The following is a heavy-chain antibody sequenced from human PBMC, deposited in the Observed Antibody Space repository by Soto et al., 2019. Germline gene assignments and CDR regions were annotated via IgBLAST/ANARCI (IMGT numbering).Heavy chain of an antibody. CDR3: AIAAILDDHYGMDV. V-gene: IGHV1-46*02. D-gene: IGHD2-2*01. CDR1: GHSLNHYY. CDR2: DNPSGGFV. Sequence: ASVKVSCKASGHSLNHYYIHWVRQAPGLGLEWMAIDNPSGGFVTHAPKFQDRVTVTRDTSTSTVSMELSSLRSDDTAVYYCAIAAILDDHYGMDVWGQGTTVTVSS. J-gene: IGHJ6*02.